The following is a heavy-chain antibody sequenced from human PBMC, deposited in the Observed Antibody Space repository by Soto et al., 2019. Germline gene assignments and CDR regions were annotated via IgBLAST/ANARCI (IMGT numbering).Heavy chain of an antibody. D-gene: IGHD3-9*01. CDR2: IYYSGST. CDR3: ARIEKYYDILTGYYNDWFDP. CDR1: GGSISSYY. V-gene: IGHV4-59*01. J-gene: IGHJ5*02. Sequence: PSETLSLTCTVSGGSISSYYWSWIRQPPGKGLEWIGYIYYSGSTNYNPSLKSRVTISVDTSKNQFSLKLSSVTAADTAVYYCARIEKYYDILTGYYNDWFDPWGQGTLVTVSS.